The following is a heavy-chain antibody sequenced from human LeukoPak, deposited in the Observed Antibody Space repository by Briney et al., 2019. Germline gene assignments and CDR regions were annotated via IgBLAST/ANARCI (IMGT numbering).Heavy chain of an antibody. Sequence: SETLSLTCAVSGGSFSGYYWSGIRHPPGKGLEWGVEINHSGSTNYNQTPKRRVTISVDTSKNQFSLKLSSVTAADTAVYYWARRYSSVGWGQGTLVTVSS. V-gene: IGHV4-34*01. CDR3: ARRYSSVG. D-gene: IGHD6-19*01. J-gene: IGHJ4*02. CDR2: INHSGST. CDR1: GGSFSGYY.